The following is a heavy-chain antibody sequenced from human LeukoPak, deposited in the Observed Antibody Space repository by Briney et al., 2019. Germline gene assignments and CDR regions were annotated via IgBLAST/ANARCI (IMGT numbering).Heavy chain of an antibody. J-gene: IGHJ6*02. CDR1: GFTFSSYS. Sequence: PGGSLRLSCAASGFTFSSYSMNWVRQAPGKGLEWVSSISSSSSYIYYADSVKGRLTISRDNAKNSLYQQMNSLRAEDTAVYYCARDKYLTSGSSWYNYYYGMDVWGQGTTVTVSS. CDR2: ISSSSSYI. V-gene: IGHV3-21*01. CDR3: ARDKYLTSGSSWYNYYYGMDV. D-gene: IGHD6-13*01.